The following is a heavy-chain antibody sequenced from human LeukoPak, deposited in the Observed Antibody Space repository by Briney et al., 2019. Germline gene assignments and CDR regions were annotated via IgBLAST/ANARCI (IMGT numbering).Heavy chain of an antibody. D-gene: IGHD1-7*01. Sequence: ASVKVSCKVSGYTLTELSMHWVRQAPGKGLEWMGAFDPEDGKTIYAQKFQGRVTMTEDTSTDTAYMERTSLRSQDTAVYYCATGELYFDYWGQGTLVTVSS. V-gene: IGHV1-24*01. CDR1: GYTLTELS. CDR2: FDPEDGKT. J-gene: IGHJ4*02. CDR3: ATGELYFDY.